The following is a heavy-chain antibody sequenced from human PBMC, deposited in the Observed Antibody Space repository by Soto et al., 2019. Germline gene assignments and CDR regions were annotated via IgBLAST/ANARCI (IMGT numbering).Heavy chain of an antibody. J-gene: IGHJ4*02. CDR1: GGSISSGGYS. CDR2: IYHSGST. V-gene: IGHV4-30-2*01. CDR3: ARVRSGWGIDY. D-gene: IGHD6-19*01. Sequence: QLHLQESGSGLVKPSQTLSLTCAVSGGSISSGGYSWSWIRQPPGKGLNYIGYIYHSGSTYYNPSLNSRVTIAVDRSKNQFSLKLSSVTAAYTAVYYCARVRSGWGIDYWGQGTLVTVSS.